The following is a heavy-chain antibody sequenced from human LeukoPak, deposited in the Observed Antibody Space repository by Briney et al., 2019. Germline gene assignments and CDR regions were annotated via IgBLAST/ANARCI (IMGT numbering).Heavy chain of an antibody. Sequence: GGSLRLSCAASGFTFSSYSMNWVRQAPGKGLEWVSSISSSSSYIYYADSVKGRFTISRDNAKNSLYLQMNSLRAEDTAVYYCARQWFSTIFGVVTTHDAFDIWGQGAMVTVSS. D-gene: IGHD3-3*01. CDR1: GFTFSSYS. CDR2: ISSSSSYI. CDR3: ARQWFSTIFGVVTTHDAFDI. V-gene: IGHV3-21*01. J-gene: IGHJ3*02.